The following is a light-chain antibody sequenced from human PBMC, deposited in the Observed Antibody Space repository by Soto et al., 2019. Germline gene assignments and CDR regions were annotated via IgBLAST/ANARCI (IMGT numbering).Light chain of an antibody. Sequence: DIQMTQSPSSLSASVGDRVTITCRASQSISSYLNWYQQKPGKAPKLLIYAASSLQSGVPSRFSGSGSGTDFTLTISSLQPEDFATYYCQQGYSTPPTFGQGTQVEIK. V-gene: IGKV1-39*01. CDR1: QSISSY. J-gene: IGKJ1*01. CDR2: AAS. CDR3: QQGYSTPPT.